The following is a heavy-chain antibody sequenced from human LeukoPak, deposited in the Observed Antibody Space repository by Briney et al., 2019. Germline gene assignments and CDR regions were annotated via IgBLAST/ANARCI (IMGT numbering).Heavy chain of an antibody. V-gene: IGHV3-30-3*01. Sequence: PGRSLRLSCAASGFTFSSYAMHWVRQAPGKGLEWVVVISYDGSNKYYADSVKGRFTISRDNSKNTLYLQMNSLRAEDTAVYYCARGIQLYYFDYWGQGTLVSVSS. D-gene: IGHD1-1*01. J-gene: IGHJ4*02. CDR2: ISYDGSNK. CDR1: GFTFSSYA. CDR3: ARGIQLYYFDY.